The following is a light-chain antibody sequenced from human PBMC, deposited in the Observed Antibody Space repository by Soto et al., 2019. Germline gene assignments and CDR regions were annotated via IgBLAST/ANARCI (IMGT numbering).Light chain of an antibody. Sequence: DIQMTQSPSFLSASVGDRVTITCWASQSISTYLNWYQQKPGKAPKLLIYGASTLQSAVPSRFTGSGSETDFTLTISSLQPEDFATYHCQKTYSTPWTFGQGTKVEIK. J-gene: IGKJ1*01. CDR1: QSISTY. CDR3: QKTYSTPWT. CDR2: GAS. V-gene: IGKV1-39*01.